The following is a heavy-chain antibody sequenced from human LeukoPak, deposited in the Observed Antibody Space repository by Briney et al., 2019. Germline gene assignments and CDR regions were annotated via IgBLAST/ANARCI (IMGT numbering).Heavy chain of an antibody. J-gene: IGHJ4*02. Sequence: GSSVKVSCKASGGTFSSYAISWVRQAPGQGLEWMGRIIPILGIANYAQKFQGRVTITADKSTSTAYMELSSLRSEDTAVYYCASSGITMVRGALKARGHFDYWGQGTLVTVSS. D-gene: IGHD3-10*01. CDR1: GGTFSSYA. CDR2: IIPILGIA. V-gene: IGHV1-69*04. CDR3: ASSGITMVRGALKARGHFDY.